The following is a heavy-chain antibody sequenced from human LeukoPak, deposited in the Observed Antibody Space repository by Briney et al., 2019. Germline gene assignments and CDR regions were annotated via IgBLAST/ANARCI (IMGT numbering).Heavy chain of an antibody. V-gene: IGHV3-49*04. CDR2: IQAKAYGGAT. CDR1: GFTFGDYA. D-gene: IGHD2-2*01. Sequence: GRSLRLSCSTSGFTFGDYAMSWVRQAPGKGLEWVGFIQAKAYGGATKYAASVNGRFSISRDDSQSIANLQMNDLKTEDTAVYYCTRAPHPRCSSSGCYLDYWGQGTLVTVSS. J-gene: IGHJ4*02. CDR3: TRAPHPRCSSSGCYLDY.